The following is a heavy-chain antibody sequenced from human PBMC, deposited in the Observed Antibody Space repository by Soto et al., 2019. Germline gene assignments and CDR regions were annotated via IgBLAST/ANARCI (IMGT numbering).Heavy chain of an antibody. Sequence: QVQLVQSGAEVKKPGASVKLSCKAAGYTFTNYYLHWVRQAPGQGLEWMGIINPSGGGTSYAQRFQDRVTFTTDTSTGTVYMELSSLRSDDTAVYYCARDSEVDHSSKYLNFFDRWGQGTLVTVSS. V-gene: IGHV1-46*01. D-gene: IGHD2-2*01. CDR1: GYTFTNYY. CDR3: ARDSEVDHSSKYLNFFDR. J-gene: IGHJ5*02. CDR2: INPSGGGT.